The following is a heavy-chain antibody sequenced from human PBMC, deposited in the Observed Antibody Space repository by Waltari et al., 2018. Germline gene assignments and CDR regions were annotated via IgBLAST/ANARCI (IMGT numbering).Heavy chain of an antibody. CDR3: ARDKADLVDY. D-gene: IGHD6-19*01. Sequence: EVQLVESGGGLVQPGRSLRLSCAASGFTFDDYAMHWVRQAPGKGLEWVSGISWNSGSIGYADSVKGRFTISRDNSKNTLYLQMNSLRAEDTAVYYCARDKADLVDYWGQGTLVTVSS. J-gene: IGHJ4*02. CDR1: GFTFDDYA. V-gene: IGHV3-9*01. CDR2: ISWNSGSI.